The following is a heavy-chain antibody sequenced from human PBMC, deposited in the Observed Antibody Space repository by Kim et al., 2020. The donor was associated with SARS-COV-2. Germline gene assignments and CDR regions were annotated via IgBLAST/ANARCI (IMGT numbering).Heavy chain of an antibody. CDR3: ARGLIVVVPSVISFDY. D-gene: IGHD2-2*01. J-gene: IGHJ4*02. Sequence: SETLSLTCAVSGGSFSSSRHYWGWIRQSPGKGLEWIGNIDYSGSVYYNPSLKSRVTISVDTSRKQFSLKVNPVTAADTAVYYCARGLIVVVPSVISFDYWGQGTLVSVSS. V-gene: IGHV4-39*07. CDR2: IDYSGSV. CDR1: GGSFSSSRHY.